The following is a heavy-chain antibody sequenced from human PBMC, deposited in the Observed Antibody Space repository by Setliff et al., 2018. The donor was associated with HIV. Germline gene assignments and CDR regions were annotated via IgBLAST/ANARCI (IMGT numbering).Heavy chain of an antibody. Sequence: PSETLSLTCNVSGGSISSYYWSWVRQPAGKGLEWIGRIHTSGSTNYNPSLKSRVTMSVDTSKNQFSLKLNSVTAADAAIYYCARGPPPDFDYWGQGTLGTVSS. CDR3: ARGPPPDFDY. V-gene: IGHV4-4*07. CDR1: GGSISSYY. CDR2: IHTSGST. J-gene: IGHJ4*02.